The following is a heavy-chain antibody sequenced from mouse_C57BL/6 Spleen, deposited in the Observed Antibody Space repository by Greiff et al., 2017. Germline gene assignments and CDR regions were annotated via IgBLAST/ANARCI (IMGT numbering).Heavy chain of an antibody. D-gene: IGHD1-1*01. CDR3: AGTVVAHWYFDV. CDR2: IYPGDGDT. CDR1: GYAFSSSW. V-gene: IGHV1-82*01. Sequence: VKLQQSGPELVKPGASVKISCKASGYAFSSSWMNWVKQRPGKGLEWIGRIYPGDGDTNYNGKFKGKATLTADKSSSTAYMHLSSLTSEASAVYFCAGTVVAHWYFDVWGTGTTVTVSS. J-gene: IGHJ1*03.